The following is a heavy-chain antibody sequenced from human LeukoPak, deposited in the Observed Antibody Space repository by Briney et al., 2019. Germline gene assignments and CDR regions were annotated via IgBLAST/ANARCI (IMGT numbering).Heavy chain of an antibody. Sequence: SGPTLVNPPPTLTLTCTFSGFSLTTSGVGVGWIRQPPGKALEWLALIYWDDDKRYSPSLKSRLTITKDTSKNQVVLTLTNMDPVDTATYYCVNYGRLYNIDYWGQGTLVTVSS. V-gene: IGHV2-5*02. D-gene: IGHD1-1*01. J-gene: IGHJ4*02. CDR2: IYWDDDK. CDR3: VNYGRLYNIDY. CDR1: GFSLTTSGVG.